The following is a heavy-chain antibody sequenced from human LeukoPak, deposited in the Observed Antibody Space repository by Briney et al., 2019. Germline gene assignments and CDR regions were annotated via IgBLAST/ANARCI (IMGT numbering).Heavy chain of an antibody. CDR3: AICDSGYGSNPFDY. V-gene: IGHV1-69*05. J-gene: IGHJ4*02. CDR1: GGTFSSYA. D-gene: IGHD5-12*01. Sequence: GVSVKVSCKASGGTFSSYAISWVRQAPGQGLEWMGRIIPIFGTANYAQKFQGRVTITTDESTSTAYMELSSLRSEDTAVYYCAICDSGYGSNPFDYWGQGTLVTVSS. CDR2: IIPIFGTA.